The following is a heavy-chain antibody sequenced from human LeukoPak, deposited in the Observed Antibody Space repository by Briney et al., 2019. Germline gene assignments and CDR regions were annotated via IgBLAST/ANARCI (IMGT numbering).Heavy chain of an antibody. V-gene: IGHV3-11*05. CDR2: ISSSSSYT. CDR3: AKDRSGWYYFDY. J-gene: IGHJ4*02. D-gene: IGHD6-19*01. Sequence: GGSLRLSCAASGFTFSDYYMSWIRQAPGKGLEWVSYISSSSSYTNYAGSVKGRFTISRDNSKNTLYLQMNSLRAEDTAVYYCAKDRSGWYYFDYWGQGTLVTVSS. CDR1: GFTFSDYY.